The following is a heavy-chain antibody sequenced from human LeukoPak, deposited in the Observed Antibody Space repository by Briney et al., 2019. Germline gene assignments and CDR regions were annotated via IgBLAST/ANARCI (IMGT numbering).Heavy chain of an antibody. J-gene: IGHJ3*02. CDR2: INNDGSST. V-gene: IGHV3-74*01. CDR1: GFTFSSYW. Sequence: GGSLRLSCAASGFTFSSYWMHWVRQAPGKGLVWVSGINNDGSSTKYADSVKGRFTISGDNAKNTLYVQVNSLRVDDTAVYYCARGQGHGFDIWGQGTMVTVSS. CDR3: ARGQGHGFDI.